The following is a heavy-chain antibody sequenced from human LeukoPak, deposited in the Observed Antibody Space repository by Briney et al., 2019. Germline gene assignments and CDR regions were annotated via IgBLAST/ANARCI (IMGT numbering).Heavy chain of an antibody. CDR2: ISSDGSNE. CDR3: ARGSDYYEKYFGL. D-gene: IGHD3-16*01. CDR1: GFTFSNYV. Sequence: GGSLRLSCTASGFTFSNYVMHWVRQAPGKGLHWVAVISSDGSNEEYADSVKGRFTISRDNSKHTLYLQMNSLGAEDTAVYYCARGSDYYEKYFGLWGRGTLVTVSS. J-gene: IGHJ2*01. V-gene: IGHV3-30-3*01.